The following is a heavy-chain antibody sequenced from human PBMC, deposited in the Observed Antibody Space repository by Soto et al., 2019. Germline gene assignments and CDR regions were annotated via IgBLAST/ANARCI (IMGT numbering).Heavy chain of an antibody. J-gene: IGHJ4*02. CDR3: AHRVLRTVFGLVTTTAIYFDF. CDR2: IYWDDDK. CDR1: GFSLTTSGVG. D-gene: IGHD3-3*01. Sequence: QITLNESGPTVVRPTETLTLTCRFSGFSLTTSGVGVGWIRQSPGKAPEWLALIYWDDDKRYSAYLESRLTITKDNSKNQVVLTVSDLDPTDTATYYCAHRVLRTVFGLVTTTAIYFDFWGQGTPVAVSS. V-gene: IGHV2-5*02.